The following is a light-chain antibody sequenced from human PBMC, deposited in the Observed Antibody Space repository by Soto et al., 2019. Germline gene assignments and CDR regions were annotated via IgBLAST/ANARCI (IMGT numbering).Light chain of an antibody. Sequence: QSALTQPASVSGSPGQSITIPCTGTSSDVGGYNYVSWYQQHPGKVPKLMIFEVFRRPSGISTRFSGSKSGNTASLTISGLQAEDEADYYCCSHTTTSTFVFGGGTKVTVL. CDR3: CSHTTTSTFV. CDR2: EVF. J-gene: IGLJ2*01. V-gene: IGLV2-14*01. CDR1: SSDVGGYNY.